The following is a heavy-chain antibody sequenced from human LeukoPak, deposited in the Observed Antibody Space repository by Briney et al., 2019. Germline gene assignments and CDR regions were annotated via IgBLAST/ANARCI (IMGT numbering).Heavy chain of an antibody. J-gene: IGHJ2*01. D-gene: IGHD4-23*01. CDR3: AREDYGGLGYFDL. V-gene: IGHV1-69*08. Sequence: SVKVSCKVSGGTFARDSISWVRQAPGQGLEWVGRITPMQDSRNYAQKLLGRVSIAADKSTNTAYLDVGGLRSDDSAMYYCAREDYGGLGYFDLWGRGTLVVVSS. CDR2: ITPMQDSR. CDR1: GGTFARDS.